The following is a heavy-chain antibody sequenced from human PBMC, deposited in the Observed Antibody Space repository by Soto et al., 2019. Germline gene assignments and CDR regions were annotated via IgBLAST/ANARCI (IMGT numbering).Heavy chain of an antibody. D-gene: IGHD2-15*01. J-gene: IGHJ4*02. CDR1: GYTFTSYD. CDR3: ARSGGGSSVNFDY. V-gene: IGHV1-8*01. CDR2: MNPDSGNT. Sequence: QVQLVQSGAEVRTPGASVKVSCKASGYTFTSYDINWVRQATGQGPEWKGWMNPDSGNTGYVQKFQGRVTMTRNTAISTAYMELSSLRSEDTAVYYCARSGGGSSVNFDYWGQGTLVTVSS.